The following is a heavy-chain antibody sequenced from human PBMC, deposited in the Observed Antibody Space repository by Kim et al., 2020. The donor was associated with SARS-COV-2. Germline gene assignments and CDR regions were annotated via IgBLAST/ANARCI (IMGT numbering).Heavy chain of an antibody. CDR3: ARDYYGSGSYEYYFDY. D-gene: IGHD3-10*01. V-gene: IGHV1-3*01. Sequence: NFQGRVTITRVTSASTAYMELSSLRSEDTAVYYCARDYYGSGSYEYYFDYWGQGTLVTVSS. J-gene: IGHJ4*02.